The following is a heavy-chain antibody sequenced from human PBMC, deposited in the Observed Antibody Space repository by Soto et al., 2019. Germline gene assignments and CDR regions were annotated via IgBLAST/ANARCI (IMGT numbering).Heavy chain of an antibody. CDR1: GFTFSNYG. D-gene: IGHD2-21*02. V-gene: IGHV3-30*18. CDR2: ISYDGGNK. J-gene: IGHJ4*02. CDR3: AKDLGAECGGYCYPRFLFDY. Sequence: GGSLRLSCAASGFTFSNYGMHWVRQAPGKGLEWVAFISYDGGNKYYADSVKGRFTISRDNSKNTLYSQMNSLRAEDTAVYYCAKDLGAECGGYCYPRFLFDYSGQGALVTVSS.